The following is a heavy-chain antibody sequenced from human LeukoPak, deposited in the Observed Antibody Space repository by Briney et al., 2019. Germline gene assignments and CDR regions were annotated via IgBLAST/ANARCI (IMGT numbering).Heavy chain of an antibody. CDR1: GGSISSSSYY. J-gene: IGHJ6*03. CDR3: ARVRLRLRYCSGGSCYHNGYMDV. D-gene: IGHD2-15*01. V-gene: IGHV4-39*07. CDR2: IYYSGST. Sequence: KASETLSLTCTVSGGSISSSSYYWGWIRQPPGKGLEWIGSIYYSGSTYYNPSLKSRVTISVDTSKNQFSLKLSSVTAADTAVYYCARVRLRLRYCSGGSCYHNGYMDVWGKGTTVTVSS.